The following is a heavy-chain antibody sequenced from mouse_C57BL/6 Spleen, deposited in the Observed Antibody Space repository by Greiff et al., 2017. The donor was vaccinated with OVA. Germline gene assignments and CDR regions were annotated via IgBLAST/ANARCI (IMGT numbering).Heavy chain of an antibody. CDR1: GFTFSSYA. J-gene: IGHJ1*03. CDR3: AREVEYFDV. D-gene: IGHD1-1*01. V-gene: IGHV5-4*01. CDR2: ISDGGSYT. Sequence: EVQAVESGGGLVKPGGSLKLSCAASGFTFSSYAMSWVRQTPEKRLEWVATISDGGSYTYYPDNVKGRFTISRDNAKNNLYLQMSHLKSEDTAMYYCAREVEYFDVWGTGTTVTVSS.